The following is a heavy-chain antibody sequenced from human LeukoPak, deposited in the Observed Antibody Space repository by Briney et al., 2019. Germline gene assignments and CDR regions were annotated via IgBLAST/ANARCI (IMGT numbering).Heavy chain of an antibody. CDR2: TYQRSKWYN. J-gene: IGHJ4*02. D-gene: IGHD6-19*01. CDR3: ARSPSPYSSGWYFDY. V-gene: IGHV6-1*01. Sequence: SQTLSLTCAISGDSVSINSAAWNWIRQSPSRGLEWLGRTYQRSKWYNDYAVSVKSRITINPDISKNQFSLQLDSVTPEDTAVYYCARSPSPYSSGWYFDYWGQGTLVTVSS. CDR1: GDSVSINSAA.